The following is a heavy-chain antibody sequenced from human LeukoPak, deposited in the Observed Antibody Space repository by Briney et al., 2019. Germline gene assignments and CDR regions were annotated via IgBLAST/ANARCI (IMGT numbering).Heavy chain of an antibody. CDR2: IYYSGST. J-gene: IGHJ5*02. V-gene: IGHV4-39*07. Sequence: SETLSLTCSVSGGSISSSNYYWGWSRQPPGKGLAWIGNIYYSGSTNYNPSLKSRVTISVDTSKNQFSLKLTSVTAADTAVYYCARQWELRGWFDPWGQGTLVTVSS. D-gene: IGHD1-26*01. CDR3: ARQWELRGWFDP. CDR1: GGSISSSNYY.